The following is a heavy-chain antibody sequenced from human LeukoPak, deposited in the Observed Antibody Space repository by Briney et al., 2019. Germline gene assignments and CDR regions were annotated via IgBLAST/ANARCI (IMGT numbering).Heavy chain of an antibody. V-gene: IGHV3-23*01. CDR1: GFTFSSYS. CDR3: AKGLAARMSTPRDNWFDP. CDR2: INGSGGST. Sequence: GGSLRLSCAVSGFTFSSYSMHWVRQAPGKGLEWVSAINGSGGSTYYADSVKGRFTISRDNSKNTLYLQMNSLRAEDTAVYYCAKGLAARMSTPRDNWFDPWGQGTLVTVSS. D-gene: IGHD6-6*01. J-gene: IGHJ5*02.